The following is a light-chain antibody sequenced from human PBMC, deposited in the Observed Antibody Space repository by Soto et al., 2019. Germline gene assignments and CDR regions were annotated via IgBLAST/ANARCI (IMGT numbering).Light chain of an antibody. Sequence: DIVMTQFPLSLPVTLGQPASISCRSSQSPVTTDGNTYLNWFQQRPGQSPRRLIYKVSIRDSGVRDRFGGSGSGTAFTLKISRVEVEDVGVYYCSQGTDWPYTFGQGTKLEI. V-gene: IGKV2-30*01. J-gene: IGKJ2*01. CDR1: QSPVTTDGNTY. CDR3: SQGTDWPYT. CDR2: KVS.